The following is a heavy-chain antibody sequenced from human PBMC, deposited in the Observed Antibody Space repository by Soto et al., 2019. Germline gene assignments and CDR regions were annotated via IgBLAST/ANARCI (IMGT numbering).Heavy chain of an antibody. CDR3: SRVDPGETSPFDH. V-gene: IGHV1-69*10. J-gene: IGHJ4*02. Sequence: GASVKVSCKASGCTFSSYAISWVRQAPGQGLEWMGGIIPFDGSRMYAQKFQGRVTMTRDTSTSTVYMEVSSLRSEDTAVYYCSRVDPGETSPFDHWGQGTLVTVSS. D-gene: IGHD3-10*01. CDR1: GCTFSSYA. CDR2: IIPFDGSR.